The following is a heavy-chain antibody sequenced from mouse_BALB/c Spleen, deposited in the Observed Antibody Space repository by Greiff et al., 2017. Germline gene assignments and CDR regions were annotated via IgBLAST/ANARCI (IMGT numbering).Heavy chain of an antibody. CDR3: TRGATWFAY. CDR2: INPSNGGT. CDR1: GYTFTSYY. V-gene: IGHV1S81*02. D-gene: IGHD3-1*01. Sequence: QVQLKESGAELVKPGASVKLSCKASGYTFTSYYMYWVKQRPGQGLEWIGEINPSNGGTNFNEKFKSKATLTVDKSSSTAYMQLSSLTSEDSAVYYCTRGATWFAYWGQGTLVTVSA. J-gene: IGHJ3*01.